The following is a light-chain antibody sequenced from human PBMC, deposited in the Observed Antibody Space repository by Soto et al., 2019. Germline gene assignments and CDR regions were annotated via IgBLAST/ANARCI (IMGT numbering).Light chain of an antibody. CDR2: KVS. CDR1: QSLVHSDGNTC. J-gene: IGKJ5*01. Sequence: IVMTQTPLSSPVTLGRPASISCRSSQSLVHSDGNTCLNWLQXRPGQPQRLXIYKVSNLFSGVPDRFSGSGAGTDLTLRISRVEAEDVGVYYCMQAAQFPITFGQGTRLEIK. CDR3: MQAAQFPIT. V-gene: IGKV2-24*01.